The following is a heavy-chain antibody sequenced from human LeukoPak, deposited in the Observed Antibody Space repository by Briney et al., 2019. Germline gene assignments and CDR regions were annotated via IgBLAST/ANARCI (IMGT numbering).Heavy chain of an antibody. J-gene: IGHJ3*02. CDR1: GFTFSSYE. Sequence: GGSLRLSCAASGFTFSSYEMNWVRQAPGKGLEWVSYISSSGSTIYYADSVKGRFTISRDNAKNSLYLQMNSLRAEDTAVYYCARASSGWQKDAFDIWGQGTMVTVSS. CDR3: ARASSGWQKDAFDI. CDR2: ISSSGSTI. D-gene: IGHD6-19*01. V-gene: IGHV3-48*03.